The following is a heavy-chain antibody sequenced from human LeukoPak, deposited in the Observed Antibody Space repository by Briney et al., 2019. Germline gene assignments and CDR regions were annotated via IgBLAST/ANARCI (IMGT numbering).Heavy chain of an antibody. J-gene: IGHJ5*02. CDR1: GGTFSSYA. CDR3: AREANTHYYDSSGENWFDP. CDR2: IIPIFGTA. Sequence: GASVKVSCKASGGTFSSYAISWVRQAPGQGLEWMGGIIPIFGTANYAQKFQGRVTITADESTSTAYMELSSLRSEDTAVYYCAREANTHYYDSSGENWFDPWGQGTLVTVSS. D-gene: IGHD3-22*01. V-gene: IGHV1-69*13.